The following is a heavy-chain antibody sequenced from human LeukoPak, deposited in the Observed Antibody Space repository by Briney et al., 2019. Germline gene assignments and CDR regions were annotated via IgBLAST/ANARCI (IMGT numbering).Heavy chain of an antibody. CDR1: GGSISSYY. Sequence: SETLSLTCTVSGGSISSYYWSWIRQPPGKGLDWIGYIYYSGSTNYNPSLKSRVTISVDTSKNQFSLKLSSVTAADTAVYYCATASTYDFWSGYYNDYCYYMDVWGKGTTVTVSS. V-gene: IGHV4-59*01. CDR2: IYYSGST. D-gene: IGHD3-3*01. CDR3: ATASTYDFWSGYYNDYCYYMDV. J-gene: IGHJ6*03.